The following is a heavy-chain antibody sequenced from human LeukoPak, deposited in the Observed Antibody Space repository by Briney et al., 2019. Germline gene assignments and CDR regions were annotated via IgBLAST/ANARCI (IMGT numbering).Heavy chain of an antibody. J-gene: IGHJ4*02. V-gene: IGHV1-18*01. CDR3: ARVAEGIQLWLFDDY. CDR2: ISAYNGDT. Sequence: ASVKVSCKASGYTFTSYGISWVRQAPGQGLEWMGWISAYNGDTNYAQKLQGRVTMTTDTSTSTAYMELRSLRSDDTAVYYCARVAEGIQLWLFDDYWGQGTLVTVSS. D-gene: IGHD5-18*01. CDR1: GYTFTSYG.